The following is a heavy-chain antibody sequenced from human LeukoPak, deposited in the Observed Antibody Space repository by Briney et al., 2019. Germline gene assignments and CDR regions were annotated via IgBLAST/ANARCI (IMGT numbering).Heavy chain of an antibody. J-gene: IGHJ5*02. CDR1: GFTFTSHR. Sequence: GGSLRLSCAASGFTFTSHRMHWVRQAPGKGLVWVSRIDNYGSDTTYADSVRGRFTISRDNAKKTLYLQMNSLRVEDTAVYYCVRDRPHNWFDPWGQGTLVTVSS. CDR2: IDNYGSDT. D-gene: IGHD6-6*01. CDR3: VRDRPHNWFDP. V-gene: IGHV3-74*01.